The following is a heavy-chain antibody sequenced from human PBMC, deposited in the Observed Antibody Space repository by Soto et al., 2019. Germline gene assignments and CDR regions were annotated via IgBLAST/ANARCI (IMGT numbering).Heavy chain of an antibody. D-gene: IGHD3-22*01. CDR3: ARAGQYYDASGYAD. V-gene: IGHV1-18*01. J-gene: IGHJ4*02. CDR1: GYSFATSG. CDR2: VSVYNGNT. Sequence: QVKLLQSGTEVKKPGASIKVSCKASGYSFATSGMTWVRQAPGQGLAWMGWVSVYNGNTNYDQKLQDRVTMTTQTSTNTAYLEVRNLRSDDTAVYYCARAGQYYDASGYADWGQGTLVTVS.